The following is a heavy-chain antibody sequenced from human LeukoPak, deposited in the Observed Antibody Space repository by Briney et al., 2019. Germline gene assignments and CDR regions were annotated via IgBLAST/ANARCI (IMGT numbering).Heavy chain of an antibody. V-gene: IGHV3-7*03. CDR1: GFTFSNYW. CDR3: VRDKLTGASRLDY. CDR2: IKQDGSEI. J-gene: IGHJ4*02. Sequence: GGSLRLSCSASGFTFSNYWMSWVRQAPGKELEWVANIKQDGSEIYYVDSVKGRFTISRDNAKNSLYLQMNSLRAEDTAVYYCVRDKLTGASRLDYWGQGTLLTVSS. D-gene: IGHD7-27*01.